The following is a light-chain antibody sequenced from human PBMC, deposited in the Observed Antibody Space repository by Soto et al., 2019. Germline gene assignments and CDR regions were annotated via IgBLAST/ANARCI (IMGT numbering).Light chain of an antibody. V-gene: IGKV3-15*01. CDR1: QSVSSN. CDR2: GAS. J-gene: IGKJ1*01. Sequence: EIVMTQSPATLSVSPGERATLSCRASQSVSSNLAWYQQKPGQAPRLLIYGASTRATGIPARFSGSGSGTEFTLIISSLQSEDFAVYYWQQYNNLPPTFGQGTKVEIK. CDR3: QQYNNLPPT.